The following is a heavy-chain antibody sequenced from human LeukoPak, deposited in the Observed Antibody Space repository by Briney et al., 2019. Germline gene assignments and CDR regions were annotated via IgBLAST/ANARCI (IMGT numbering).Heavy chain of an antibody. D-gene: IGHD5-12*01. CDR3: AKDLSGGYDYFDY. CDR1: GFTFSSYS. CDR2: ISSSSSYI. V-gene: IGHV3-21*04. Sequence: PGGSLRLSCAASGFTFSSYSMNWVRQAPGKGLEWVSSISSSSSYIYYADSVKGRFTISRDDAKNSLYLQMNSLRAEDTAVYYCAKDLSGGYDYFDYWGQGTLVTVSS. J-gene: IGHJ4*02.